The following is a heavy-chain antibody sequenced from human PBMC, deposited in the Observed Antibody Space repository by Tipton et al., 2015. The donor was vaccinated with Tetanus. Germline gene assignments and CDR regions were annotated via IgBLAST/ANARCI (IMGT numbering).Heavy chain of an antibody. CDR2: IYYSGRT. J-gene: IGHJ3*02. Sequence: TLSLTCTVSGDSVSGYYWSWLRQPPGKGLEWIGYIYYSGRTQYNPSLSGRVTTSVDTSKNQFSLKISSLTAADTAVYYCARWGDASGSTNLYAFDIWVQGTMVSVSS. D-gene: IGHD3-10*01. CDR1: GDSVSGYY. V-gene: IGHV4-59*02. CDR3: ARWGDASGSTNLYAFDI.